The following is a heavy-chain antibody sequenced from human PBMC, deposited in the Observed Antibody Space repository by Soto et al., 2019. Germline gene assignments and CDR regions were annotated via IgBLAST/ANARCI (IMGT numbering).Heavy chain of an antibody. Sequence: GESLKISCKCAGYSFTSYWIGLGREMPGKGLEWMGIIYPGDSDTRYSPSFQGQVTISADKSISTAYLQWSSLKASDTAMYYCARHSGPSTDDNWFDPWGQGTLVTVSS. CDR1: GYSFTSYW. D-gene: IGHD2-2*01. V-gene: IGHV5-51*01. CDR2: IYPGDSDT. J-gene: IGHJ5*02. CDR3: ARHSGPSTDDNWFDP.